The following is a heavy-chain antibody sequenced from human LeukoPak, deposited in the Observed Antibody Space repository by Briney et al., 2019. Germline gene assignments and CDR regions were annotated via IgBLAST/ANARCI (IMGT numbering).Heavy chain of an antibody. D-gene: IGHD1-26*01. V-gene: IGHV1-2*02. CDR3: ARGPIPGIVGAVNY. CDR1: GYTFTGYY. Sequence: GASVKVSCKASGYTFTGYYMHWVRQAPGQGLEWMGWINPNSGGTNYAQKFQGRVTMTRDTSISTAYMELSRLRSDDTAVYYCARGPIPGIVGAVNYWGQGTLATVSS. J-gene: IGHJ4*02. CDR2: INPNSGGT.